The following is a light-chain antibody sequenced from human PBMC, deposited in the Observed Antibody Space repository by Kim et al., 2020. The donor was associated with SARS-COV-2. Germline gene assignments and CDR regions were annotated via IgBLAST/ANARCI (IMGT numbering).Light chain of an antibody. V-gene: IGKV1-9*01. CDR2: AAS. J-gene: IGKJ5*01. CDR3: QQVNSYPRT. Sequence: ESVGDRVTITCRASQDINSCLAWYQQKPGKAPNLLIYAASTLKSGVPSRFRGSGSGTDFTLTISSLQPEDFATYYCQQVNSYPRTFGQGTRLEIK. CDR1: QDINSC.